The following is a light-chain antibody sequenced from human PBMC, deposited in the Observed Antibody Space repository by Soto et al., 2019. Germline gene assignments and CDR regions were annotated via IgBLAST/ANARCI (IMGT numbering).Light chain of an antibody. CDR2: ARY. CDR3: QHYNNWPIT. CDR1: QSVNNN. J-gene: IGKJ5*01. V-gene: IGKV3-15*01. Sequence: ILMTQSPASLSVAPGGTATLSCRASQSVNNNVAWYQQKPGQAPRLLIYARYTRATGVPARFSVSGSGTEFALTISSLHSEDSAVYYCQHYNNWPITFGQGTRLEVE.